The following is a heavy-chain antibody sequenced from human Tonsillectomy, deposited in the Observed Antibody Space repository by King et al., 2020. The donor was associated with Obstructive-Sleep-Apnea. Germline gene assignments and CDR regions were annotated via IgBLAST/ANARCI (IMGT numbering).Heavy chain of an antibody. D-gene: IGHD5-18*01. CDR3: ARPLYIYGTPGWFDP. V-gene: IGHV5-51*01. CDR1: GYSFTSYW. J-gene: IGHJ5*02. CDR2: IYPGDSDT. Sequence: QLVQSGAEVKKPGESLKISCKGSGYSFTSYWIGWVRQIPGKGLEWMGIIYPGDSDTRYSPSFQGQVTISADKSISTAYLQWSSLKASDTAIYYCARPLYIYGTPGWFDPWGQGTLVTVSS.